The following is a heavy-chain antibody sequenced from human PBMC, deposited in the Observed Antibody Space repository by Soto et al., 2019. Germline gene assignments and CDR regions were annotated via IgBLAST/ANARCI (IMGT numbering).Heavy chain of an antibody. J-gene: IGHJ4*02. CDR3: AMTSGYDLVGPYFDY. CDR1: GFTFSSYG. CDR2: IWYDGSNK. D-gene: IGHD5-12*01. V-gene: IGHV3-33*01. Sequence: GGSLRLSCAASGFTFSSYGMHWVRQAPGKGLEWVAVIWYDGSNKYYADSVKGRFTISRDNSKNTLYLQMNSLRAEDTAVYYCAMTSGYDLVGPYFDYWGQGTLVTVSS.